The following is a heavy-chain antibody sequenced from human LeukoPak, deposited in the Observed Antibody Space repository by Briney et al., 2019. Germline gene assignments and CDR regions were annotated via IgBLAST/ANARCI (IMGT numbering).Heavy chain of an antibody. V-gene: IGHV3-13*01. CDR3: ARVRGYDSALDY. J-gene: IGHJ4*02. Sequence: GGSLRLSCAASGFTFSSYDMHWVRQATGKGLEWVSAIGTAGDTYYPGSVKGRFTISRENAKNSLYLQMNSLRAGDTAVYYCARVRGYDSALDYWGQGTLVTVSS. CDR1: GFTFSSYD. D-gene: IGHD5-12*01. CDR2: IGTAGDT.